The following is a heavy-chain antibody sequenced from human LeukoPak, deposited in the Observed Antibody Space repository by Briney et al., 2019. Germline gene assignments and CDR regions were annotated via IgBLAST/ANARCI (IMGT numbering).Heavy chain of an antibody. D-gene: IGHD3-3*01. CDR2: IYHSGST. CDR1: GGSISSYY. Sequence: SETLSLTCTVSGGSISSYYWSWIRQPPGKGLEWIGYIYHSGSTNYNPSLKSRVTISVDTSKNQFSLKLSSVTAADTAVYYCARHSPLDFWSGYYDDYWGQGTLVTVSS. CDR3: ARHSPLDFWSGYYDDY. V-gene: IGHV4-59*01. J-gene: IGHJ4*02.